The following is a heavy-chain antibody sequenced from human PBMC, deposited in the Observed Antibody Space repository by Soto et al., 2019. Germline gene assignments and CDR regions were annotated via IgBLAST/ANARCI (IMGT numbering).Heavy chain of an antibody. CDR1: GYTFTGYY. D-gene: IGHD3-22*01. CDR3: ARGYYDSSGYYVYFY. J-gene: IGHJ4*02. CDR2: INPNSGGT. V-gene: IGHV1-2*02. Sequence: ASVKVSCKASGYTFTGYYMHWVRQAPGQGLEWMGWINPNSGGTNYAQKFQGRVTMTRDTSISTAYMELSRPRSDDTAVYYCARGYYDSSGYYVYFYWGQGTLVTVSS.